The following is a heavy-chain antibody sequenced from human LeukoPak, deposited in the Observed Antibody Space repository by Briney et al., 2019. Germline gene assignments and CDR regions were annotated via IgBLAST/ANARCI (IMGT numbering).Heavy chain of an antibody. CDR2: ISGRGGST. V-gene: IGHV3-23*01. D-gene: IGHD3-22*01. J-gene: IGHJ4*02. CDR3: ARDNDSSSYYDY. CDR1: GFTYSTYA. Sequence: GGSLRLSCAASGFTYSTYAMSWVRQTPGKGLEWVSTISGRGGSTYYADSVKGRFTISRDNAKSTLFLQMNSLRAEDTAVYYCARDNDSSSYYDYWGQGTLVTVSS.